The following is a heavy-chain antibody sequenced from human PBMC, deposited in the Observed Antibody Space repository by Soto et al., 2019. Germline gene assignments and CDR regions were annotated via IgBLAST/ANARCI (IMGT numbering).Heavy chain of an antibody. J-gene: IGHJ4*02. CDR3: AAVCSGGSCYAGSYFDY. D-gene: IGHD2-15*01. V-gene: IGHV4-4*02. Sequence: SETLSLTCAVSSGSISSSNWWSRVRQPPGKGLEWIGEIYHSGSTNYNPSLKSRATISVDKSKNQFSLKLSSVTAADTAVYYCAAVCSGGSCYAGSYFDYWGQGTLVTVSS. CDR2: IYHSGST. CDR1: SGSISSSNW.